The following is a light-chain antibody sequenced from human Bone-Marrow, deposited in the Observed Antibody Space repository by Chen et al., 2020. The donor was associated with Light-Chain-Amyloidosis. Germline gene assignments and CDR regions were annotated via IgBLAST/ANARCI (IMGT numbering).Light chain of an antibody. CDR2: DDS. J-gene: IGLJ3*02. CDR1: HIGSTS. V-gene: IGLV3-21*02. Sequence: SYVLTPPYSVSVAPGQTATIACGGNHIGSTSVHWYQQTPGQAPRLVVYDDSDRPSGIPVRLSGSTSGNTATLTISRVEAGNEADYCCQVWDRSSDRPVFGGGTKLTVL. CDR3: QVWDRSSDRPV.